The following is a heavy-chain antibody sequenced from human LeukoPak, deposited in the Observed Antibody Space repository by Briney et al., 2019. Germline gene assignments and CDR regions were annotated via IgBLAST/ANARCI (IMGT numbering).Heavy chain of an antibody. CDR3: ARSGSYLSAFDI. CDR2: IYSGGST. D-gene: IGHD1-26*01. Sequence: GGSLRLSCAASGFTVSSNYMSWVRQAPGKGLEWVSIIYSGGSTFYADSVKGRFTISRDNSKNTLYLQMNSLRAEDTAVYYCARSGSYLSAFDIWGQGTMVTVSS. J-gene: IGHJ3*02. V-gene: IGHV3-53*01. CDR1: GFTVSSNY.